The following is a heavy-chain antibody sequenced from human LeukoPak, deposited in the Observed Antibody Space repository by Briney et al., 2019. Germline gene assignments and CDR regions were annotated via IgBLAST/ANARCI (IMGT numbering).Heavy chain of an antibody. J-gene: IGHJ4*02. D-gene: IGHD6-13*01. CDR2: FGGGGGPT. CDR1: GFTFSSYG. CDR3: AKGRRQLANFDY. V-gene: IGHV3-23*01. Sequence: GGSLRLSCVASGFTFSSYGMSWVRQAPGKGLEWVSGFGGGGGPTYYADSVKGRFTISRDNSKNTLYLQMSSLRADDTAVYYCAKGRRQLANFDYWGQGTLVTVSS.